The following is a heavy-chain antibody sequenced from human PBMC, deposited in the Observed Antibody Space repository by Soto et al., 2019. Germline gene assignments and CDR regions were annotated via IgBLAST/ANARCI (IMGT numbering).Heavy chain of an antibody. CDR2: IYWDDDK. Sequence: QITLKESGPTLVKPTQTLRLTCTFSGFSLTTSGVGVGWIRQPPGEALEWLALIYWDDDKRYSPSLKSRLTITKDTSNDQVVLTVTNMDPVDTATYYCAHLTYRYHTFDVWGQGTMVTVSS. CDR3: AHLTYRYHTFDV. V-gene: IGHV2-5*02. CDR1: GFSLTTSGVG. D-gene: IGHD2-2*01. J-gene: IGHJ3*01.